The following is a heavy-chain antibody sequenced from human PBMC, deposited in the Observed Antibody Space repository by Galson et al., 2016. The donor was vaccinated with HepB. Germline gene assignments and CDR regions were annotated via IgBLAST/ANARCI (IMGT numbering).Heavy chain of an antibody. CDR1: GGSISSRGYY. CDR2: IYYSGGT. D-gene: IGHD3-16*01. V-gene: IGHV4-31*03. CDR3: AGYEGVSFDY. J-gene: IGHJ4*02. Sequence: TLSLTCTVSGGSISSRGYYWSWIRQHPGKGLEWIGYIYYSGGTYYNPSLQSRLTISLDTSKNHFSLKLDSVTAADTAVYYCAGYEGVSFDYWGQGTLVTVSS.